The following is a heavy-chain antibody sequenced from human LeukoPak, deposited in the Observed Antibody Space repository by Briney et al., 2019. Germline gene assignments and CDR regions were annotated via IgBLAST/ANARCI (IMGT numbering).Heavy chain of an antibody. J-gene: IGHJ4*02. CDR1: GGAFSSYA. CDR2: INPSGGST. Sequence: GASVKVSCKASGGAFSSYAISWVRQAPGQGLEWMGIINPSGGSTSYAQKFQGRVTMTRDTSTSTVYMELSSLRSEDTAVYYCARVNYYDSSGFFDYWGQGTLVTVSS. CDR3: ARVNYYDSSGFFDY. V-gene: IGHV1-46*01. D-gene: IGHD3-22*01.